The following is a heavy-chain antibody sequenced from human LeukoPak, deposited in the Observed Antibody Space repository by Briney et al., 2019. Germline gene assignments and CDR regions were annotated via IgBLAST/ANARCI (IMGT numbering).Heavy chain of an antibody. D-gene: IGHD5-24*01. CDR1: GFTFSSYN. Sequence: PGGSLRLSCAASGFTFSSYNMNWVRQAPGKGLEWVSSISTSSSYIYYADSVKGRFTISRDNAKNSLYLQMNSLRAEDTAVYYCARDLAEEMALKDYWGQGTLVTVSS. CDR2: ISTSSSYI. CDR3: ARDLAEEMALKDY. J-gene: IGHJ4*02. V-gene: IGHV3-21*01.